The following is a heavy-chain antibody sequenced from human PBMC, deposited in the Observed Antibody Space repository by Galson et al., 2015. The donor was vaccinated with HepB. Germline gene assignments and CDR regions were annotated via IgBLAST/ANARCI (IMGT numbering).Heavy chain of an antibody. CDR2: ISGSGGST. D-gene: IGHD3-3*01. Sequence: SLRLSCAASGFTFSSYAMSWVRQAPGKGLEWVSAISGSGGSTYYADSVKGRFTISRDNSKNTLYLQMNSLRAEDTAVYYCAKAGGYDFWSGYSRNPFDYWGQGTLVTVSS. CDR1: GFTFSSYA. V-gene: IGHV3-23*01. CDR3: AKAGGYDFWSGYSRNPFDY. J-gene: IGHJ4*02.